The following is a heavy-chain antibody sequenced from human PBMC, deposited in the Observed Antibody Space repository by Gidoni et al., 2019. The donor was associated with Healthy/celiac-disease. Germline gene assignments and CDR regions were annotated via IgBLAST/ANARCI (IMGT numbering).Heavy chain of an antibody. CDR3: ARDDPDYEVGFDY. D-gene: IGHD4-17*01. CDR2: ISYDGSNK. V-gene: IGHV3-30-3*01. Sequence: QVQLVASGGGVVQPGRSLRLSCAASGFTFSSYAMHWVRQAPGKGLEWVAVISYDGSNKYYADSVKGRFTISRDNSKNTLYLQMNSLRAEDTAVYYCARDDPDYEVGFDYWGQGTLVTVSS. CDR1: GFTFSSYA. J-gene: IGHJ4*02.